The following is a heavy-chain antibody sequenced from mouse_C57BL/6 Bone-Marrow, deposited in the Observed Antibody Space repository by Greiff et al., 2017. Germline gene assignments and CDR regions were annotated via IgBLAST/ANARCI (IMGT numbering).Heavy chain of an antibody. Sequence: QVQLKQSGAELVRPGTSVKVSCKASGYAFTNYLIEWVKQRPGQGLEWIGVINPGSGGTNYNEKFKGKATLTADKPSSTAYMQLSSLTSEDSAVYFCARSKNWDSWFAYWGQGTLVTVSA. D-gene: IGHD4-1*01. CDR3: ARSKNWDSWFAY. V-gene: IGHV1-54*01. CDR2: INPGSGGT. CDR1: GYAFTNYL. J-gene: IGHJ3*01.